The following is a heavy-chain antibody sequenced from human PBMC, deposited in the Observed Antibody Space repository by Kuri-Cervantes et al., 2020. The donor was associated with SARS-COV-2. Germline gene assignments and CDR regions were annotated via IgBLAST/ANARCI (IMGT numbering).Heavy chain of an antibody. CDR2: IYYSGST. J-gene: IGHJ4*02. D-gene: IGHD6-13*01. Sequence: ESLKISCTVSGGSISSYYWSWIRQPPGKGLEWIGYIYYSGSTNYNPSLKSRVTISVDTSKNQFSLKLSSVTAADTAVYYCARDLDSSSWFDYWGQGTLVTVPQ. CDR3: ARDLDSSSWFDY. V-gene: IGHV4-59*12. CDR1: GGSISSYY.